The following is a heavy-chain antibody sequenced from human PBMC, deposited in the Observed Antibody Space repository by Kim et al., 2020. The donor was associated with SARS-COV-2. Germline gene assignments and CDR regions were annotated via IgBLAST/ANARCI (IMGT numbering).Heavy chain of an antibody. CDR2: NYDSGST. J-gene: IGHJ3*01. V-gene: IGHV4-39*01. CDR3: ARLGDYYLNAFDF. D-gene: IGHD2-21*02. CDR1: GGSISSSSYY. Sequence: SETLSLTCTVSGGSISSSSYYWGWIRQPPGKGLEWIGSNYDSGSTYYNPSLQSRVTISVDTSKNQFSLKLSSVAAADTAVYYCARLGDYYLNAFDFWGQGTMVTVSS.